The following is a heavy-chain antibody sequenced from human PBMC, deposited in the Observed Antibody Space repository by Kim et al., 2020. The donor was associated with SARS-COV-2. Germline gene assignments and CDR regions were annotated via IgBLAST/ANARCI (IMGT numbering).Heavy chain of an antibody. CDR1: GGSISSSSYY. Sequence: SETLSLTCTVSGGSISSSSYYWGWIRQPPGKGLEWIGSIYYSGSTYYNPSLKSRVTISVDTSKNQFSLKLSSVTAADTAVYYCARLRDSGWYYWYFDLWGRATLVTVSS. J-gene: IGHJ2*01. V-gene: IGHV4-39*01. D-gene: IGHD6-19*01. CDR3: ARLRDSGWYYWYFDL. CDR2: IYYSGST.